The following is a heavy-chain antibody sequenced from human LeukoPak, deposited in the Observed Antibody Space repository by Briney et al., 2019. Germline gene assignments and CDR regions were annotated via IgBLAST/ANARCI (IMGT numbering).Heavy chain of an antibody. CDR2: IWYDGSNK. CDR3: ARDPTHYGDYPGAFDI. V-gene: IGHV3-33*01. J-gene: IGHJ3*02. Sequence: PGGSLRLSCAASGSTFSSYGMHWVRQAPGKGLEWVAVIWYDGSNKYYADSVKGRFTISRDNSKNTLYLQMNSLRAEDTAVYYCARDPTHYGDYPGAFDIWGQGTMVTVSS. CDR1: GSTFSSYG. D-gene: IGHD4-17*01.